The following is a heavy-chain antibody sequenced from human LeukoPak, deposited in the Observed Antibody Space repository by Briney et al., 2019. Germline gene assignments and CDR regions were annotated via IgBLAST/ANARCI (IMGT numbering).Heavy chain of an antibody. J-gene: IGHJ5*02. Sequence: GRSLRLSCAASGFTFSSYAMHWVRQAPGKRLEWVAVISYDGSNKYYADSVKGRFTISRDNSKNTLYLQMNSLRAEDTAVYYCARDGIAARSGWFDPWGQGTLVTVSS. V-gene: IGHV3-30*01. CDR1: GFTFSSYA. D-gene: IGHD6-6*01. CDR3: ARDGIAARSGWFDP. CDR2: ISYDGSNK.